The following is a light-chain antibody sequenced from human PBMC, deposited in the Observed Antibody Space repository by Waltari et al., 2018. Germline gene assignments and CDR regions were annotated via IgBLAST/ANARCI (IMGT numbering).Light chain of an antibody. CDR2: GAS. J-gene: IGKJ2*01. V-gene: IGKV3-20*01. CDR1: QRLTMRY. CDR3: QQYGSSVMYT. Sequence: VCTHSPGTLPLSPSRRDTLSFMASQRLTMRYLGWYQQKPGPAPRLLIYGASSRAAGSTDRFIGSGSGTDFTLTISRLEADDFAVYYCQQYGSSVMYTFGQGTKVEIK.